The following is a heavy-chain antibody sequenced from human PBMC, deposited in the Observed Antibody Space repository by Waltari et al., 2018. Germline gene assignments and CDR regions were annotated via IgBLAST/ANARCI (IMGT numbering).Heavy chain of an antibody. D-gene: IGHD3-22*01. CDR1: GYTLTELS. J-gene: IGHJ3*02. Sequence: QVQLVQSGAEVKKPGASVKVSCKVSGYTLTELSMHWVRQAPGKGLEWMGGFDPEDGETIYAQKFQGRVTMTEDTSTDTAYMELSSLRSEDTAVYYCATDGPEYYYDSSGTRGAFDIWGQGTMVTVSS. CDR2: FDPEDGET. CDR3: ATDGPEYYYDSSGTRGAFDI. V-gene: IGHV1-24*01.